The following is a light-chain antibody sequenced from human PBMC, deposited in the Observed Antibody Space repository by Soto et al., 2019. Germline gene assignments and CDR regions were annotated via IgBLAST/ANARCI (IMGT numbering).Light chain of an antibody. J-gene: IGKJ1*01. CDR1: QSISAW. V-gene: IGKV1-5*01. CDR3: QQYENYWT. CDR2: DAS. Sequence: DIQMTQYPSTLSAPAGDRVTITCRASQSISAWLAWYQKKPGKAPKLLIYDASNLASGVPSRFSGSGSGTEFTLTISNLQPADFATYYCQQYENYWTFGQGTKVDIK.